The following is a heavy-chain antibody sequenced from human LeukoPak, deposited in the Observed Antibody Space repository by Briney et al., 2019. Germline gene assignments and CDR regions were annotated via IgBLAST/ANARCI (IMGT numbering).Heavy chain of an antibody. V-gene: IGHV3-66*01. CDR1: GFTVSSNY. D-gene: IGHD2-21*02. CDR3: ARWSATADY. Sequence: GGSLSLSCAASGFTVSSNYMSWVRQAPGKGLEWVSVIYSGGRTYYADSVKGRFTISRDNSKNTLYLQMNSLRAEDTAVYYCARWSATADYWGQGTLVTVFS. CDR2: IYSGGRT. J-gene: IGHJ4*02.